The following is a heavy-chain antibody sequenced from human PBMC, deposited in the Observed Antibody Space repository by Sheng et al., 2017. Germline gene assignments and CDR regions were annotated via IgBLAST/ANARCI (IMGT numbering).Heavy chain of an antibody. CDR1: GGSFSGYY. V-gene: IGHV4-34*01. D-gene: IGHD2-15*01. J-gene: IGHJ4*02. Sequence: QVQLQQWGAGLLKPSETLSLTCAVYGGSFSGYYWSWIRQPPGKGLEWIGEINHSGSTNYNPSLKSRVTISVDTSKNQFSLKLSSVTAADTAVYYCARGHCSGGSCYSFDYWGQGTLVTVSS. CDR3: ARGHCSGGSCYSFDY. CDR2: INHSGST.